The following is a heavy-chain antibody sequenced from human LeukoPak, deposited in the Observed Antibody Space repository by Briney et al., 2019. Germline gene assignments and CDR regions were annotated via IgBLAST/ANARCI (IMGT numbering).Heavy chain of an antibody. CDR3: ARDPVWKGGYSGYDLEYFDY. V-gene: IGHV1-69*05. CDR2: IIPIFGTA. Sequence: ASVKVSCKASGGTFSSYAISWVRQAPGQGLEWMGRIIPIFGTANYAQKFQGRVTITTDESTSTAYMELSSLRSEDTAVYYCARDPVWKGGYSGYDLEYFDYWGQGTLVTVSS. CDR1: GGTFSSYA. D-gene: IGHD5-12*01. J-gene: IGHJ4*02.